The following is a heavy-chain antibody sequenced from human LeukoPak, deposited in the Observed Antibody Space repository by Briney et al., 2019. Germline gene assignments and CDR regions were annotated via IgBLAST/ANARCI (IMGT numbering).Heavy chain of an antibody. J-gene: IGHJ6*03. Sequence: PGGSLRLSCAASGYTFSRYGLHWVRQAPGKGLEWVAVIWYDGSNKYYADSVKGRFTISRDNSKNTLYLQMNSLRAEDTAVYYCAKDATVTTWLAMYYYYYYMDVRGKGTTVTVSS. CDR3: AKDATVTTWLAMYYYYYYMDV. CDR2: IWYDGSNK. CDR1: GYTFSRYG. D-gene: IGHD4-17*01. V-gene: IGHV3-33*06.